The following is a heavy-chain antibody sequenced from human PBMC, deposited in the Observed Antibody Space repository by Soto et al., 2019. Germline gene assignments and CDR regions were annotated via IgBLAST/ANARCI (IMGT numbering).Heavy chain of an antibody. J-gene: IGHJ6*02. D-gene: IGHD5-18*01. V-gene: IGHV1-69*01. CDR2: IIPIFGTA. CDR3: AREGGGRQLSGSPTLYGMDV. Sequence: QVQLVQSGAEVKKPGSSVKVSCKASGGTFSSYAISWVRQAPGQGLEWMGGIIPIFGTANYAQKFQGRVTITADESTSTAYMELSSLRSEDTAVYYCAREGGGRQLSGSPTLYGMDVWGQGTTVTVSS. CDR1: GGTFSSYA.